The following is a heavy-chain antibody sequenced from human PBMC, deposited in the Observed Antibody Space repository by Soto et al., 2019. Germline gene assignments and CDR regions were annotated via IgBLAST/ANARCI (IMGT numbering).Heavy chain of an antibody. CDR2: IYYSGST. CDR1: GGSISSSSYY. J-gene: IGHJ3*02. CDR3: ARNRGGITMIVVVIPDAFDI. Sequence: TLSLTCTVSGGSISSSSYYWGWIRQPPGKGLEWIGSIYYSGSTYYNPSLKSRVTIAVDTSKNQFSLKLSSVTAADTAVYYCARNRGGITMIVVVIPDAFDIWGQGTMVTVSS. D-gene: IGHD3-22*01. V-gene: IGHV4-39*01.